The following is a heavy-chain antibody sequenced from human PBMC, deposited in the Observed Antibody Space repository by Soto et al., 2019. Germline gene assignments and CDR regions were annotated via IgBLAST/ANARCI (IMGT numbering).Heavy chain of an antibody. D-gene: IGHD2-15*01. Sequence: GGCLRLSSAAAGCRFSSNGMHWVRQAPGKGQEWVAVIWYDGGNKYYADSVKGRFTISRDNSKNTLYLQMNSLRAEDTAVYYCARAHRYCSGGSCPRPFDYWGQGTLVTVSS. J-gene: IGHJ4*02. V-gene: IGHV3-33*01. CDR1: GCRFSSNG. CDR2: IWYDGGNK. CDR3: ARAHRYCSGGSCPRPFDY.